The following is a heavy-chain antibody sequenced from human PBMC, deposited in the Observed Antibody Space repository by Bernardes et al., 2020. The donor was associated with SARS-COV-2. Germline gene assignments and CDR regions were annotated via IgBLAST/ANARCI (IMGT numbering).Heavy chain of an antibody. CDR1: GGSISSYY. D-gene: IGHD3-3*01. CDR2: IHYSGDT. Sequence: SETLSLTCIVSGGSISSYYWSWIRQPPGKGLEWIGYIHYSGDTNYNPSLKSRVTISLDTSKNQFSLKLSSVTAADTAVYYCARGRTSFEWYFDSWGQGTLVTVSS. J-gene: IGHJ4*02. V-gene: IGHV4-59*01. CDR3: ARGRTSFEWYFDS.